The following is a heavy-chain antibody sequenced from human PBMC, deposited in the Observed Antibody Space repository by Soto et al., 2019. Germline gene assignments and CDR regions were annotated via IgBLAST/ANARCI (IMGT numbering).Heavy chain of an antibody. CDR3: AFGGSGSYRSYWFDP. CDR1: GYTFTNYW. Sequence: EVQLVQSGAEVKKPGESLKISCKGSGYTFTNYWIGWVRQMPGKGLEWMGIIYPGNSDTTYSPSFQGQVTMLADKSISTAYLQWSSLKASDTAMYYCAFGGSGSYRSYWFDPWGQGTLVTVSS. D-gene: IGHD3-10*01. V-gene: IGHV5-51*03. CDR2: IYPGNSDT. J-gene: IGHJ5*02.